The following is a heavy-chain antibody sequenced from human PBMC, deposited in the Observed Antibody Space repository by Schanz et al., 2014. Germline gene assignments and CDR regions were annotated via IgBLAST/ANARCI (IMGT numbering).Heavy chain of an antibody. CDR2: VTWDGGYT. CDR1: GFTFDDYT. D-gene: IGHD4-17*01. V-gene: IGHV3-43*01. CDR3: ARDAVTSVLTPGFYY. J-gene: IGHJ4*02. Sequence: EVQLVESGGGLVQPGGSLRLSCAGSGFTFDDYTMHWVRQPPGKGLEWVSLVTWDGGYTYYADSVKGRFTISRDNAKKSLYLRMNSLRAEDTAVYYCARDAVTSVLTPGFYYWGQGTLXTVSS.